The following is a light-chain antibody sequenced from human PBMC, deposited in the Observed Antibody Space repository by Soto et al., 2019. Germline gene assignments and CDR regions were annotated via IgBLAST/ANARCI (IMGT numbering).Light chain of an antibody. CDR3: CSYAGSFTWV. Sequence: QSVLTQPRSGSGSPGQPVTISCTGTTGDVGAYNFVSWYQLHPGKAPKLMIYDASKRPSGVPDRFSASKSGNTASLTISGLQAEDEADYYCCSYAGSFTWVFGGGTKLTVL. V-gene: IGLV2-11*01. J-gene: IGLJ3*02. CDR1: TGDVGAYNF. CDR2: DAS.